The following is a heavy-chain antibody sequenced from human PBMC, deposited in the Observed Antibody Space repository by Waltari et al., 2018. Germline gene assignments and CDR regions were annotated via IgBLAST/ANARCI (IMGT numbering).Heavy chain of an antibody. CDR2: IHPSGTA. Sequence: QVQLQQWGAGLLKPAETLSLTCAVYGGSFSNYYWSWIRQPPGMGLEWIGEIHPSGTAYYNASLKSRVSISVDTPNNQFSLRLSSVTAADTAEYYCSRGGDADKAGGIWGQGTLVTVSS. V-gene: IGHV4-34*01. CDR1: GGSFSNYY. D-gene: IGHD3-3*01. CDR3: SRGGDADKAGGI. J-gene: IGHJ4*02.